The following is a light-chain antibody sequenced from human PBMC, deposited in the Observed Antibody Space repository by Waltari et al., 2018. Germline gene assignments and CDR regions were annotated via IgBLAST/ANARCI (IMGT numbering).Light chain of an antibody. J-gene: IGLJ2*01. CDR2: RND. CDR3: AAWDDSLSGVL. V-gene: IGLV1-47*01. Sequence: QSVLTPPPSASGPHGQRVTISCSGITSNIGSTSVYWYQKFPGTTPKLLIYRNDQRPSGVPDRFSGSKSGTSASLAISGLRSEDEADYYCAAWDDSLSGVLFGGGTKLTVL. CDR1: TSNIGSTS.